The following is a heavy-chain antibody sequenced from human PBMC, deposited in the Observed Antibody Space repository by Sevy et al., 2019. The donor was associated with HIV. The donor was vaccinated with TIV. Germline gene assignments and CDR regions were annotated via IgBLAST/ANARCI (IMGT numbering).Heavy chain of an antibody. CDR3: ARDRLRQYGDYYYYYGMDV. J-gene: IGHJ6*02. V-gene: IGHV3-48*03. CDR1: GFTFSSYE. CDR2: ISSSGSTI. Sequence: GGSLRLSCAASGFTFSSYEMNWVRQAPGKGLEWVSYISSSGSTIYYADSVKGRFTISRDNAKNSRYLQMNSLRAEDTAVYYCARDRLRQYGDYYYYYGMDVWGQGTTVTVSS. D-gene: IGHD4-17*01.